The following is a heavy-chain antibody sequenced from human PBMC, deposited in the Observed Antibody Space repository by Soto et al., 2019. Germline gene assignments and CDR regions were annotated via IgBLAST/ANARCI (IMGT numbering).Heavy chain of an antibody. V-gene: IGHV1-69*01. CDR3: ARGQYRLSLYDSCYYVLEV. CDR1: GDTFTRYG. D-gene: IGHD5-12*01. CDR2: IIHIFGTT. Sequence: QVQLVQSGADVKKPGSSVKVSCKAAGDTFTRYGVSWVRQSPGPGLAWMGGIIHIFGTTNYGQKFQDRVTISADESTSIAYAELSSLRSDDTAVYYCARGQYRLSLYDSCYYVLEVWGQGTTVTVSS. J-gene: IGHJ6*02.